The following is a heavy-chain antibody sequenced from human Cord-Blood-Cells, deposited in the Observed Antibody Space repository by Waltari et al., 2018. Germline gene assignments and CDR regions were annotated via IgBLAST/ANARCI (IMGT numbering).Heavy chain of an antibody. D-gene: IGHD1-7*01. V-gene: IGHV4-4*07. J-gene: IGHJ4*02. Sequence: QVQLQESGPGLVKPSETLSPTCTGPGGSISSYYWSWIRQPAGKELEWIGRIYTSGSTNYNPSLKSRVTMSVDTSKNQFSLKLSSVTAADTAVYYCARGGTTSGDYWGQGTLVTVSS. CDR1: GGSISSYY. CDR3: ARGGTTSGDY. CDR2: IYTSGST.